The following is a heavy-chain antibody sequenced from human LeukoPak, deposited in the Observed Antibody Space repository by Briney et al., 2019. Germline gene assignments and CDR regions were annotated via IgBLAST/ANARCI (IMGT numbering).Heavy chain of an antibody. CDR1: GGTFSSYA. D-gene: IGHD3-3*01. J-gene: IGHJ6*03. CDR2: IIPIFGTA. Sequence: GASVKVSCKASGGTFSSYAISWVRQAPGQGLEWMGGIIPIFGTANYAQKFQGRVTITTDESTSTAYMELSSLRSEDTAVYYCARGVGYDFWSGYYSPGQNYYYYMDVWAKGPRSPSP. CDR3: ARGVGYDFWSGYYSPGQNYYYYMDV. V-gene: IGHV1-69*05.